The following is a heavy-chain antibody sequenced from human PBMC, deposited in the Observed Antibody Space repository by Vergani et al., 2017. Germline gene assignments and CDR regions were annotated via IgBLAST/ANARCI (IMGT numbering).Heavy chain of an antibody. CDR1: GYTFTAYY. Sequence: QVQLVQSGAEVGKPGASVKISCKASGYTFTAYYIHWVRQAPEQGLEWVGVISPDGFSTFYAQKFQGRVTITRDTSTSTVYVEVTSLRSDDTAVYYCARGAAAPLYYYCGMDVWGQGTTVTVSS. D-gene: IGHD6-13*01. V-gene: IGHV1-46*03. CDR2: ISPDGFST. J-gene: IGHJ6*02. CDR3: ARGAAAPLYYYCGMDV.